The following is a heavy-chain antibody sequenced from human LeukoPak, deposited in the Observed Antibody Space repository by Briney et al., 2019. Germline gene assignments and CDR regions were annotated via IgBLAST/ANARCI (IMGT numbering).Heavy chain of an antibody. CDR1: GGSISSYY. Sequence: SETLSLTCTVSGGSISSYYWSWIRQPPGKGLEWIGYIYYSGSTNYNPSLKSRVTISVDTSKNQFSLKLSSVTAADTAVYYCARQEGYCSGGSCYPRTFDYWGQGTLVTVSS. CDR2: IYYSGST. J-gene: IGHJ4*02. V-gene: IGHV4-59*08. CDR3: ARQEGYCSGGSCYPRTFDY. D-gene: IGHD2-15*01.